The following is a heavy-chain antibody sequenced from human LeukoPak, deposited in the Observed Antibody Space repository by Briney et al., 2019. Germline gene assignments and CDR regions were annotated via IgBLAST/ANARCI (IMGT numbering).Heavy chain of an antibody. J-gene: IGHJ4*02. D-gene: IGHD6-19*01. CDR2: ISGSGGST. CDR3: AKDLGSSGWYDYFDY. CDR1: GFTFSSYA. V-gene: IGHV3-23*01. Sequence: GGSLRLSCAASGFTFSSYAMSWVRQAPGKGLEWVSAISGSGGSTYYADSVKGRFTISRDNSKNTLYLQMNSLRAEDTAVYYCAKDLGSSGWYDYFDYWGQGTLVTVSS.